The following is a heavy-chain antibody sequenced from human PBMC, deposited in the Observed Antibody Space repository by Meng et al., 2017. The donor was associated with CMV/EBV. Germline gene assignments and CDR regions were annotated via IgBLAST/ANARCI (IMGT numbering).Heavy chain of an antibody. CDR3: ARGVPLGIIYSFDY. D-gene: IGHD2-21*01. CDR2: ISVYNGHT. J-gene: IGHJ4*01. V-gene: IGHV1-18*01. CDR1: GYTLTGYG. Sequence: QVQLVQYGVGVEMPGASVKVSCKASGYTLTGYGISWVRQAPGPGLELMGWISVYNGHTNFAQNLQGRVTMTTDTSTSTAYVELRSLRSDDTAIYYCARGVPLGIIYSFDYWGQGTLVTVSS.